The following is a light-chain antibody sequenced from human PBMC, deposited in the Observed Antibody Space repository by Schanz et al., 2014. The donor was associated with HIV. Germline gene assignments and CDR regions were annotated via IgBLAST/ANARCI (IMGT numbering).Light chain of an antibody. Sequence: EIVLTQSPATLSVSPGERATLSCRASHNIGSNLAWYRQKPGQAPRLLIFGASTSATGVPVRFSGSGSGTEFTLTISRLEPEDFAVYYCQQYGSSFGPGTKVDIK. CDR3: QQYGSS. J-gene: IGKJ3*01. CDR2: GAS. V-gene: IGKV3-20*01. CDR1: HNIGSN.